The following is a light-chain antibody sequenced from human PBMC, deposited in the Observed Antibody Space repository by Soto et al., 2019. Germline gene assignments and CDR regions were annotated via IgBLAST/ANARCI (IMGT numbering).Light chain of an antibody. Sequence: DIVLTQSPDTLSLSPGERATLSCRASQSVSSNYLAWYQQKPGQAPRLLIYGASTRATGIPERFSGSGSGTDFTLTISXXXXXXXAVYYCQQYGSSSYTFGQGTRLEIK. CDR1: QSVSSNY. J-gene: IGKJ2*01. CDR2: GAS. V-gene: IGKV3-20*01. CDR3: QQYGSSSYT.